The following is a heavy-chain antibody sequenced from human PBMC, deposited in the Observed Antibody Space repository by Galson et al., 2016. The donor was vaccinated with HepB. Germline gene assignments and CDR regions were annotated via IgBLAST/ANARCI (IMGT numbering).Heavy chain of an antibody. D-gene: IGHD2-2*01. CDR3: ATQSASTKCYWCFDP. Sequence: LRLSCAASGFTFSNAWMSWVRQAPGKGLEWVALIYNSGRTTYAGSVKGRFTISRDNSKNMMFLQMNNLRADDTAVYYCATQSASTKCYWCFDPWGQGTLVTVSS. J-gene: IGHJ5*02. CDR1: GFTFSNAW. V-gene: IGHV3-53*01. CDR2: IYNSGRT.